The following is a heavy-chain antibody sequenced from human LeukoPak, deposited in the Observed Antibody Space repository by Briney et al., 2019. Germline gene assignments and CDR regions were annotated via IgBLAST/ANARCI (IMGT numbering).Heavy chain of an antibody. CDR2: IYYSGST. CDR1: GGSISSYY. Sequence: SETLSLTCTVSGGSISSYYWSWIRQPPGKGLEWIGYIYYSGSTNYNPSLKSRVTISVDTSKNQFSLKLSSVTAADTAMYYCARVVGVVAATRGSSPFDPWGQGTLVTVSS. V-gene: IGHV4-59*01. CDR3: ARVVGVVAATRGSSPFDP. J-gene: IGHJ5*02. D-gene: IGHD2-15*01.